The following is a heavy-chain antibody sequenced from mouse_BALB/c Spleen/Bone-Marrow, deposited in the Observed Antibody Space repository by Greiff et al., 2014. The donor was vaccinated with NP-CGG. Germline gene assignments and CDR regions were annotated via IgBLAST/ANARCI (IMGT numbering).Heavy chain of an antibody. D-gene: IGHD1-1*01. CDR3: APYYYGSSQFAY. CDR2: IDPANDNT. CDR1: GFNIKDTY. V-gene: IGHV14-3*02. J-gene: IGHJ3*01. Sequence: EVQLQQSGAELVKPGASVKLTCTASGFNIKDTYLHWVKQRPEQGLAWIGRIDPANDNTKYDPKFQGKATITADTSSNTAYLQLSSLTSEDTAVYYCAPYYYGSSQFAYWGQGTLVTVSA.